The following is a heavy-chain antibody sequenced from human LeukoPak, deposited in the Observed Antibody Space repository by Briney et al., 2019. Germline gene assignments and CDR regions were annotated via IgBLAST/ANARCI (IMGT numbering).Heavy chain of an antibody. V-gene: IGHV3-7*01. Sequence: GGSLRLSCAASGFTFSNYWMTWVRQAPGKGLEWVANIKTDGREQNSANSVKGRFTISRDNAKNSLFLQMNSLRADDTAVYYCARDVSAESDSASRMHLDSWGQGALVSVSS. J-gene: IGHJ4*02. CDR3: ARDVSAESDSASRMHLDS. CDR2: IKTDGREQ. D-gene: IGHD2-15*01. CDR1: GFTFSNYW.